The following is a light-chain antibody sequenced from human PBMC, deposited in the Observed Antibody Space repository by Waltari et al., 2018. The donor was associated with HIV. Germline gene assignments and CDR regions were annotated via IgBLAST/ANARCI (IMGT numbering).Light chain of an antibody. J-gene: IGLJ2*01. Sequence: QSVLTQPPSASGTPGQRVTISCSRSSSNIRNNPAASYQLFPGPAPKLLIYSNNQRPSGVPGRISGSKSGTSASLAIGGLQSDDEADYYCASWEDSLHGPVFGGGTKLTVL. CDR3: ASWEDSLHGPV. CDR1: SSNIRNNP. CDR2: SNN. V-gene: IGLV1-44*01.